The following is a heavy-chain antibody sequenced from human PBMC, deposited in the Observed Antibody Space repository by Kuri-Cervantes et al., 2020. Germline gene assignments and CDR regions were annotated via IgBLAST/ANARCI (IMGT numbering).Heavy chain of an antibody. CDR2: INHSGST. D-gene: IGHD6-13*01. CDR3: ASSGQLGF. J-gene: IGHJ4*02. CDR1: GGSFSGYY. V-gene: IGHV4-34*01. Sequence: GSLRLSCAVYGGSFSGYYWSWIRQPPGKGLEWIGEINHSGSTNYNPSLKSRVTISVDTSKNQFSLKPSSMTAADTAVYYCASSGQLGFWGQGTLVTVSS.